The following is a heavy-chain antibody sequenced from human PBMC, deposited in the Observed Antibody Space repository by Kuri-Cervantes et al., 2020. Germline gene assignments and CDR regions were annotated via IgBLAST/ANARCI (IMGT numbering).Heavy chain of an antibody. D-gene: IGHD5-24*01. CDR1: GYTFTSYD. CDR3: ASALLMATWGLNSNLDY. Sequence: SVKVSCKASGYTFTSYDINWVRQAPGQGLEWMGGTIPIFGTANYAQKFQGRVTITADKSTSTAYMELSSLRSEDTAVYSCASALLMATWGLNSNLDYWGQGTLVTVSS. J-gene: IGHJ4*02. CDR2: TIPIFGTA. V-gene: IGHV1-69*06.